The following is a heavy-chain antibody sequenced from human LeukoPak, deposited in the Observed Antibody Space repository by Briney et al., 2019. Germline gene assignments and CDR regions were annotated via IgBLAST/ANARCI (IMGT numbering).Heavy chain of an antibody. CDR3: ARGPSIWFDP. Sequence: PSETLSLTCTVSGGSISSSSHYWGWIRQPPGKGLEWIGNIYYSGSTYYNPSLKSRVTISVDTSKNQFSLKLGSVTAADTAVYYCARGPSIWFDPWGQGTLATVSS. CDR2: IYYSGST. CDR1: GGSISSSSHY. J-gene: IGHJ5*02. V-gene: IGHV4-39*07. D-gene: IGHD2/OR15-2a*01.